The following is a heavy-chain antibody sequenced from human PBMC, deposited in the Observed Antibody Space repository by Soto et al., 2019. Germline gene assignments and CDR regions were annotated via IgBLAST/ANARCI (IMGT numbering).Heavy chain of an antibody. CDR2: INPSGGST. CDR3: ARYDHNRYYFAY. J-gene: IGHJ4*02. Sequence: GGSVKVSCKASGYTFSTYYMHWVRQAPGQGYEWMGIINPSGGSTTYAQKFQGRVTMTRDTSTTTVYMELSSLKSEDTAVYYCARYDHNRYYFAYWGQGTLVPASS. CDR1: GYTFSTYY. D-gene: IGHD1-1*01. V-gene: IGHV1-46*01.